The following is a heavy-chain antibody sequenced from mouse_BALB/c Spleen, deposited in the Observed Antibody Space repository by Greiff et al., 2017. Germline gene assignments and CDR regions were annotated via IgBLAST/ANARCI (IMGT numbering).Heavy chain of an antibody. D-gene: IGHD2-1*01. Sequence: VQRVESGPGLVAPSQSLSITCTVSGFSLTGYGVNWVRQPPGKGLEWLGMIWGDGSTDYNSALKSRLSISKDNSKSQVFLKMNSLQTDDTARYYCARDHGNYLYYFDYWGQGTTLTVSS. CDR1: GFSLTGYG. V-gene: IGHV2-6-7*01. CDR2: IWGDGST. CDR3: ARDHGNYLYYFDY. J-gene: IGHJ2*01.